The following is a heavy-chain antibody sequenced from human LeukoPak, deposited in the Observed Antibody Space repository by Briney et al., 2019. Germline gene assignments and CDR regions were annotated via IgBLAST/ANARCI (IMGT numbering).Heavy chain of an antibody. J-gene: IGHJ4*02. CDR3: ARVVRYFDWLSYSVSFDY. CDR2: LYFGGST. V-gene: IGHV4-59*01. Sequence: SETLCLTCTVSGGSISSYYWSWIRQPPGKGLEWIGYLYFGGSTNYNPSLKSRVTISVDTSKNQFSLKLSSVTAADTAVYYCARVVRYFDWLSYSVSFDYWGQGTLVTVSS. D-gene: IGHD3-9*01. CDR1: GGSISSYY.